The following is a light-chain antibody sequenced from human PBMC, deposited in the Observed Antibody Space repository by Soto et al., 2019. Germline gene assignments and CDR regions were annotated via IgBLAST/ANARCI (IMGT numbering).Light chain of an antibody. CDR1: QSISSY. V-gene: IGKV1-39*01. CDR3: QQTYNTPPT. Sequence: DIQLTQSPSFLSASVGDRVSITCRASQSISSYLNWYQQKPGKAPKVLIYAASSLQSGVPSRFSGSGSGTDFTLTIRSLQPEDVATYYCQQTYNTPPTFGQGTRWIS. J-gene: IGKJ1*01. CDR2: AAS.